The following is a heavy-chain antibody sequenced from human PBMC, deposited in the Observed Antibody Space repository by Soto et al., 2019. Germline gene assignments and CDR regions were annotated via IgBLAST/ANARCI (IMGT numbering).Heavy chain of an antibody. CDR3: ASSRYFDWSFDY. Sequence: GGSLRLSCAASGIPLSSQAMNWVRQAPGKGLEWVSSISSSSTYIYYADSVKGRITISRDNAKNSLYLQMNSLRVEDTAVYYCASSRYFDWSFDYWGQGTLVTVSS. D-gene: IGHD3-9*01. CDR1: GIPLSSQA. CDR2: ISSSSTYI. J-gene: IGHJ4*02. V-gene: IGHV3-21*01.